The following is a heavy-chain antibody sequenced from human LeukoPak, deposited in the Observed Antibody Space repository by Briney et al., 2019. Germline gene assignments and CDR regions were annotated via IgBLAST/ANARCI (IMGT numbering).Heavy chain of an antibody. Sequence: SQTLSLTCTVSGGSISSDGYCWTWIRQPAGKGLEWIGRICSSGSTNYNPSLKSRVTISVDTSKNQFSLELSSVTAADTAVYYCARAPTVSVGYCSSVSCQADYWGQGTLVTVSS. CDR3: ARAPTVSVGYCSSVSCQADY. CDR2: ICSSGST. J-gene: IGHJ4*02. V-gene: IGHV4-61*02. D-gene: IGHD2-2*01. CDR1: GGSISSDGYC.